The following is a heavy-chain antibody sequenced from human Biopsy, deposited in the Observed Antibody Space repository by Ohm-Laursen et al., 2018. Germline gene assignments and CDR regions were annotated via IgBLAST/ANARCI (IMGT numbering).Heavy chain of an antibody. CDR1: RFTFSSDA. CDR3: ATELLPPGVGGPWLDS. Sequence: SLRLSCAASRFTFSSDAMNWVRQAPGKGLEWVSSISASSSYIYYADSVKGRFTVSRDNTKNTLYLQMNSLRAADTAIYFCATELLPPGVGGPWLDSWGQGTPVTVSS. CDR2: ISASSSYI. V-gene: IGHV3-21*06. D-gene: IGHD3-10*01. J-gene: IGHJ5*01.